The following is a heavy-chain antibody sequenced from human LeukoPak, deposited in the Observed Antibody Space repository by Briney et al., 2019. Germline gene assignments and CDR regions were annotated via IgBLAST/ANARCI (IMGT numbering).Heavy chain of an antibody. Sequence: SETLSLTCTVSGGSISSSSYYWGWIRQPPGKGLEWIGSIYYSGSTYYNPSLKGRVTISVDTSKNQFSLKLSSVTAADTAVYYCARHLYCSGGSCHKLIDYWGQGTLVTVSS. J-gene: IGHJ4*02. D-gene: IGHD2-15*01. V-gene: IGHV4-39*01. CDR1: GGSISSSSYY. CDR2: IYYSGST. CDR3: ARHLYCSGGSCHKLIDY.